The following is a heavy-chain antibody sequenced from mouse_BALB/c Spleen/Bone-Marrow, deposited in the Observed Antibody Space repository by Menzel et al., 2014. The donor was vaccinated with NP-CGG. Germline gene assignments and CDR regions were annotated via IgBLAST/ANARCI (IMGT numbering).Heavy chain of an antibody. D-gene: IGHD1-1*01. Sequence: VQLQQSGPELVKPGASVKMSCKASGYTFTSYVMHWVKQKPGQGLEWIGYFNPYNDGTKYNEKFKGKATLTPDKSSSTAYMELSSLTSEDSAVYYCARNYGSSYWYFDVWGAGTTVTVSS. CDR1: GYTFTSYV. J-gene: IGHJ1*01. CDR3: ARNYGSSYWYFDV. V-gene: IGHV1-14*01. CDR2: FNPYNDGT.